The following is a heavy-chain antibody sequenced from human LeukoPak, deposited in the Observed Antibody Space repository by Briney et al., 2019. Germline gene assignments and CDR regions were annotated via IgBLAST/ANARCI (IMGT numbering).Heavy chain of an antibody. J-gene: IGHJ4*02. CDR2: ISSSSSYI. CDR1: GFTFSSYS. Sequence: GGSLRLSCAASGFTFSSYSMNWVRQAPGKGLEWVSSISSSSSYIYYADSVKGRFTISRDNAKNSLYLQMNSLRAEDTAVYYCASRSDFWSGPSDYWGQGTLVTVSS. D-gene: IGHD3-3*01. V-gene: IGHV3-21*01. CDR3: ASRSDFWSGPSDY.